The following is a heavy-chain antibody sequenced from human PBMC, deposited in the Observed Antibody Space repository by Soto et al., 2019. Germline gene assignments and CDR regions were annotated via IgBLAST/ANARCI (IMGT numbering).Heavy chain of an antibody. D-gene: IGHD2-15*01. J-gene: IGHJ4*02. CDR1: GGSIISGY. CDR2: ISHSGNT. V-gene: IGHV4-59*01. CDR3: AGLRGYAGSPIDY. Sequence: SETLSLTCTVSGGSIISGYWSWIRQPPGKGLEWIGYISHSGNTNYNPSVKSRVTLSVDTPKNQFSLRLSSVITADTAVYYCAGLRGYAGSPIDYWGQGTLVTVSS.